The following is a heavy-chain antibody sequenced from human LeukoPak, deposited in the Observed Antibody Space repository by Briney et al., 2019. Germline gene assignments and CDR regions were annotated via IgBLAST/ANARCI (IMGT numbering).Heavy chain of an antibody. J-gene: IGHJ4*02. D-gene: IGHD3-10*01. CDR3: AKEIALLFGELRPSLPGVD. CDR1: GFTFSRHA. CDR2: LSGTGGST. V-gene: IGHV3-23*01. Sequence: GGFLRLSCEASGFTFSRHAMSWVRQAPGKGLEWVSSLSGTGGSTYYADSVKGRFTISRDNSKNTLYLQMNSLRAEDTAVYYCAKEIALLFGELRPSLPGVDWGQGTLVTVSS.